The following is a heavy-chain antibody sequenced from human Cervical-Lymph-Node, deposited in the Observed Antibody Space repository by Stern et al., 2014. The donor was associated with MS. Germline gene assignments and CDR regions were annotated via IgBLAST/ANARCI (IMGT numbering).Heavy chain of an antibody. CDR3: AKAPGYSSSWYLPDMVDY. J-gene: IGHJ4*02. D-gene: IGHD6-13*01. CDR2: ISYDGSNK. CDR1: GFTFSSYG. V-gene: IGHV3-30*18. Sequence: VQLVESGGGVVQPGRSLRLSCAASGFTFSSYGMHWVRQAPGKGLEWVAVISYDGSNKYYADSVKGRFTISRDNSKNTLYLQMNSLRAEDTAVYYCAKAPGYSSSWYLPDMVDYWGQGTLVTVSS.